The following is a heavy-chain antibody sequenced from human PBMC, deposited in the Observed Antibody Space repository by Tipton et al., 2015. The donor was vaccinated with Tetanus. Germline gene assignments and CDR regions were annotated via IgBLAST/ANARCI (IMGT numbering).Heavy chain of an antibody. CDR2: IYDTGDA. J-gene: IGHJ4*02. V-gene: IGHV4-59*11. CDR1: GGSISRLY. CDR3: ARTSIPAADYCFDY. D-gene: IGHD2-2*01. Sequence: GLVKPSETLSLTCTVSGGSISRLYWSWIRQPPGKGLEWMGYIYDTGDAKYNPSLKSRVTMTVDTSKNQFSLKLTSVTAADTAVYYCARTSIPAADYCFDYWGQGTLVTVSS.